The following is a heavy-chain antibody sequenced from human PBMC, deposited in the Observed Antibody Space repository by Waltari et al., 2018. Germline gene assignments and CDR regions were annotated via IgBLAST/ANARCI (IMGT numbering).Heavy chain of an antibody. D-gene: IGHD6-19*01. CDR3: AKDHPSDGWPAFDS. J-gene: IGHJ4*02. V-gene: IGHV3-23*01. Sequence: LESGGGLAQPGGSLRLSCAASGFSLGTPAMSWVRQAPGKGLEWVSSISRQATTYYAGSVRGRFVISRDDSDNKVHLQMNGLNADDTATYYCAKDHPSDGWPAFDSWGQGTQVIVSS. CDR2: ISRQATT. CDR1: GFSLGTPA.